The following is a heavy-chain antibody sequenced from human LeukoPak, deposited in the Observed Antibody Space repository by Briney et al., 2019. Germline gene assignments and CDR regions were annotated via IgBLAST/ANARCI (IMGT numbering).Heavy chain of an antibody. CDR3: ASPWDDYDSSDAFDV. Sequence: ASVKVSCETSGYTFTGYHIHWVRQAPGQGLEWMGWIYPKTGGTNYAQKFEGRVIMTTDTSTRTAYMELNRLTSDDTAVHYCASPWDDYDSSDAFDVWGPGTMVTVS. J-gene: IGHJ3*01. V-gene: IGHV1-2*02. CDR1: GYTFTGYH. D-gene: IGHD3-22*01. CDR2: IYPKTGGT.